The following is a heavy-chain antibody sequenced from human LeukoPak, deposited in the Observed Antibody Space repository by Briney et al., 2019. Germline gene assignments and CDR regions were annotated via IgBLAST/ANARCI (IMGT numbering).Heavy chain of an antibody. CDR1: GGSFIVDY. J-gene: IGHJ6*03. V-gene: IGHV4-59*01. CDR2: IYYSGST. CDR3: ARGYFYDNSMDV. D-gene: IGHD5/OR15-5a*01. Sequence: SETLSLTCTVSGGSFIVDYWTWIRQPPGKGLEWIGYIYYSGSTIYNPSLRSRVTMSVDTPKTQFSLNLRSVTAADTAVYYCARGYFYDNSMDVWGTGTTVTVSS.